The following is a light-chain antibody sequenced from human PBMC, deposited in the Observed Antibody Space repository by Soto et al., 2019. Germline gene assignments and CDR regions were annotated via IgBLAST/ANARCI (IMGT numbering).Light chain of an antibody. J-gene: IGLJ2*01. CDR2: DVT. V-gene: IGLV2-14*01. CDR3: SSFVGTSILVV. CDR1: SSDVGRFNY. Sequence: QSVLTQPASVSGSPGQSITISCTGTSSDVGRFNYVSWYQQHPGNPPKLIIFDVTRRPSGVSNRFSGSKSGNAASLTISGLQAEDEANYYCSSFVGTSILVVFGGGTKLTV.